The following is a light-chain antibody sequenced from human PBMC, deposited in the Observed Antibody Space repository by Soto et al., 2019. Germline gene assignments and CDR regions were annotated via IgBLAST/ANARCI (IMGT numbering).Light chain of an antibody. CDR1: SSNIGGNI. Sequence: QSVLTQPPSASGTPGQRVTISCSGSSSNIGGNIVNWDQQLPGTAPKLLIFGNAQRPSWVPDRFSGSQSGTSASLAISGLQSEDDVNYYCAAWDDSLPGVVVGGGTKGTV. V-gene: IGLV1-44*01. J-gene: IGLJ2*01. CDR3: AAWDDSLPGVV. CDR2: GNA.